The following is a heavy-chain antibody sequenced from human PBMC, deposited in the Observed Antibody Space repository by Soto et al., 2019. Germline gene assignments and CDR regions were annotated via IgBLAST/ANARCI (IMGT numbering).Heavy chain of an antibody. D-gene: IGHD1-1*01. V-gene: IGHV3-30*03. CDR3: ARVGRGYNLGNGFDP. Sequence: QVHLVESGGGVVQPGGSLRLSCAASGPTIRGFALHWVRQAPGKGLEWVSSISHDGTTRYNKDFVKGRFSISRDDSKNTMDLQMPGLRGEDSAVYYCARVGRGYNLGNGFDPLGQGTLINVSS. CDR1: GPTIRGFA. CDR2: ISHDGTTR. J-gene: IGHJ5*02.